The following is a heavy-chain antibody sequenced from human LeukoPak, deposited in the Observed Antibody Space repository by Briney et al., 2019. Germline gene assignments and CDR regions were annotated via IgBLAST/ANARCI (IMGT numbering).Heavy chain of an antibody. J-gene: IGHJ1*01. CDR3: ASLNTVNRYFQH. CDR2: IYHSGST. D-gene: IGHD4-17*01. CDR1: GGSISSGGYS. V-gene: IGHV4-30-2*01. Sequence: SQTLSLTCAVSGGSISSGGYSWSWIRQPPGKGLEWIGYIYHSGSTYYNPSLKSRVTISVDRSKNQFSLKLSSVTAADTAVYYCASLNTVNRYFQHWGQGTLVTVSS.